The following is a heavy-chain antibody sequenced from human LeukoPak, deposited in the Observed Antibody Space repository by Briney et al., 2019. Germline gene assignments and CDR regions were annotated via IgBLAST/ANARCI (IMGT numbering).Heavy chain of an antibody. J-gene: IGHJ4*02. CDR1: GFTFRNHG. CDR3: VRDRGALRYFDY. V-gene: IGHV3-33*01. Sequence: PGGSLRLSCAASGFTFRNHGMHWVRQAPGKGLEWVAIIWYDGGNKYYADSVNGRFTISRDNSKNTLFLQMNSLRAEDTAVYYCVRDRGALRYFDYWGQGTLVTVSS. D-gene: IGHD3-9*01. CDR2: IWYDGGNK.